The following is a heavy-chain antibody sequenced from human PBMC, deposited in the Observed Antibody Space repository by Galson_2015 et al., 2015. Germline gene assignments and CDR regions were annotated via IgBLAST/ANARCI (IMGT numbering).Heavy chain of an antibody. CDR2: INSDGTRT. CDR3: VRANWGYDF. V-gene: IGHV3-74*01. D-gene: IGHD3-16*01. Sequence: SLRLSCADSGSIFSGYWMHWVRRVPGKGLEWVSWINSDGTRTDYADSVKGRFTISRDDAKKTLYLQMNSLRVEDTAVYYCVRANWGYDFWGQGSLVTVSS. J-gene: IGHJ4*02. CDR1: GSIFSGYW.